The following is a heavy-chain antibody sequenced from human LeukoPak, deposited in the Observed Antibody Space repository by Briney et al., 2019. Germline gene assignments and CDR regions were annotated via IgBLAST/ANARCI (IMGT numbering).Heavy chain of an antibody. V-gene: IGHV1-69*04. CDR2: VVPMFGIR. CDR3: ATEPSRSYSFDHLDF. CDR1: GGTFNNYA. Sequence: ASVKVSCKTSGGTFNNYAISWVRQAPGQGLDWMGRVVPMFGIRNYPQTFRGRVNITADKATNTVYMELRSLRAEDTAIYYCATEPSRSYSFDHLDFWGLGTPVTVSS. D-gene: IGHD5-12*01. J-gene: IGHJ4*02.